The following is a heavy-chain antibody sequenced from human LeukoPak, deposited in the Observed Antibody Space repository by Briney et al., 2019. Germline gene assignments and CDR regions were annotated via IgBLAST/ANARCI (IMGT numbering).Heavy chain of an antibody. CDR3: VRESVRDYYFDY. V-gene: IGHV3-49*04. J-gene: IGHJ4*02. D-gene: IGHD3-10*02. CDR2: IRSKALYGTS. Sequence: GGSLRLSCTGSGFRFGGYALSWVRQAPGEGLEWVGFIRSKALYGTSEYAASVEGRSTISRDDSNSITYLQMNSLKTEDTAVYFCVRESVRDYYFDYWGQGTLVTVSS. CDR1: GFRFGGYA.